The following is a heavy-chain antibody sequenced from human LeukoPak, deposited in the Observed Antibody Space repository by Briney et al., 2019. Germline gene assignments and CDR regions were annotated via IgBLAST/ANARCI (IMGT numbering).Heavy chain of an antibody. CDR2: IHYSGST. J-gene: IGHJ6*02. CDR1: GGSFSRYY. V-gene: IGHV4-59*01. D-gene: IGHD5-12*01. CDR3: ARVSGATITTYYGMDV. Sequence: PSETLSLTCTVSGGSFSRYYWSWIRQPPGKGLEWVGNIHYSGSTNYNPSRKSRVTISIDTSKNQFSLRLSSVTAVDTALYYCARVSGATITTYYGMDVWGQGTTVTVS.